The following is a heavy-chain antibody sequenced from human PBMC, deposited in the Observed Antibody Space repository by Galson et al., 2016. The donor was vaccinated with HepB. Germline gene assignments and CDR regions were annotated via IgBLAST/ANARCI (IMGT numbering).Heavy chain of an antibody. V-gene: IGHV4-31*03. CDR1: GGSISSSSYY. CDR3: ARDVDTASNWFDP. Sequence: TLSLTCTVSGGSISSSSYYWGWIRQPPGKGLEWIGYIYYSGSTYYNPSLKSRVTISVDTSKNQFSLRLSSVTAADTAVYYCARDVDTASNWFDPWGQGTLVTVSS. CDR2: IYYSGST. D-gene: IGHD5-18*01. J-gene: IGHJ5*02.